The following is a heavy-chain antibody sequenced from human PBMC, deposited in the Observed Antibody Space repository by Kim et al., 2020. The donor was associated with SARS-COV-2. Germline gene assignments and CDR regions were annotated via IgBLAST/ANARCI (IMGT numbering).Heavy chain of an antibody. CDR3: ARSPLRRGIFDY. D-gene: IGHD1-20*01. CDR2: IKQDGSEK. J-gene: IGHJ4*02. V-gene: IGHV3-7*03. CDR1: GFTFSSYW. Sequence: LSLTCAASGFTFSSYWMSWVRQAPGKGLEWVANIKQDGSEKYYVDSVKGRFTISRDNAKNSLYLQMNSLRAEDTAVYYCARSPLRRGIFDYWGQGTLVTVSS.